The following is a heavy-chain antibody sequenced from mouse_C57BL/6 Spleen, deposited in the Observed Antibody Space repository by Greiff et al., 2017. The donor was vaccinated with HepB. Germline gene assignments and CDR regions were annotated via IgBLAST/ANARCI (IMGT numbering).Heavy chain of an antibody. CDR3: ARHEEGYGNDIYAMEY. CDR1: GYTFTEYT. J-gene: IGHJ4*01. D-gene: IGHD2-14*01. CDR2: FYPGSGSI. V-gene: IGHV1-62-2*01. Sequence: QVQLQQSGAELVKPGASVKLSCKASGYTFTEYTIHWVKQRSGQGLEWIGWFYPGSGSIKYNEKFKDKATLTADKSSSTVYMEVSRLTSEDSAVYFCARHEEGYGNDIYAMEYWGQGTSVTVSS.